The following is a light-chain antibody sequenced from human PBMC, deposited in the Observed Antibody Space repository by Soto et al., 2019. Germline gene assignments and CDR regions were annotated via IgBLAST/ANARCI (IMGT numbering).Light chain of an antibody. Sequence: EIVWTQSPATLSVSPGERATLSCRASQSVSSNLAWYQPKPGQAPSLLIYGASTRATGIPARFSGSGSGTEFTLTISSLQSEDFAVDYCQQYNDWPTFGQGTKVDIK. J-gene: IGKJ1*01. CDR1: QSVSSN. V-gene: IGKV3-15*01. CDR3: QQYNDWPT. CDR2: GAS.